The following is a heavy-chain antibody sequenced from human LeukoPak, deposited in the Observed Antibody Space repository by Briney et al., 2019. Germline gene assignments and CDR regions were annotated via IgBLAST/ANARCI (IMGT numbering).Heavy chain of an antibody. D-gene: IGHD6-13*01. CDR1: GGTFSSYA. CDR2: IIPIFGTA. V-gene: IGHV1-69*06. J-gene: IGHJ5*02. CDR3: ARTHIAAAGTNWFDP. Sequence: SVKVSCKASGGTFSSYAISWVRQAPGQGLEWMGGIIPIFGTANYAQKFQGRVTITADKSTSTAYMELSSLRSEDTAVYYCARTHIAAAGTNWFDPWGQGTLVTVSS.